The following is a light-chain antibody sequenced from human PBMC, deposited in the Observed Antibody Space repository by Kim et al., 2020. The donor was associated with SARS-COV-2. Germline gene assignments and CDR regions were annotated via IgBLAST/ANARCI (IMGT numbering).Light chain of an antibody. CDR3: QQSFSTPYT. CDR2: AAS. CDR1: QSISNY. J-gene: IGKJ2*01. V-gene: IGKV1-39*01. Sequence: DIQMTQSPSSLSASLGDRVTITCRAGQSISNYLNWYQQKPGKAPKLLIYAASSLQSGVPSRFSGSGSGTDFTLTISSLQPEDFATYYCQQSFSTPYTFGQGTKLEI.